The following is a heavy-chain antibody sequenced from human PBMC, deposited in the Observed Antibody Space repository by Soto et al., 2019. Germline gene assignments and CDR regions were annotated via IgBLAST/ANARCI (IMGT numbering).Heavy chain of an antibody. D-gene: IGHD1-26*01. J-gene: IGHJ4*02. CDR1: GFSLSTSRVG. CDR2: IYWDDAK. V-gene: IGHV2-5*02. CDR3: AHAYGGRSLY. Sequence: QITLKESGPTLVKPTQTLTLTCTFSGFSLSTSRVGVGWIRQPSGKALEWLAVIYWDDAKTYRPSLKSRLTITKDTSKNQVALTMTNMDPVDTATYYCAHAYGGRSLYWGQGTLVTVSS.